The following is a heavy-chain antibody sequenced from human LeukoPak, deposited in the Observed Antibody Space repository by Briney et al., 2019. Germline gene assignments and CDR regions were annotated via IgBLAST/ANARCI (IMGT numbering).Heavy chain of an antibody. CDR1: GCTFSSYP. Sequence: SVKVTFKASGCTFSSYPISWLRQAPGQGLEWMGRLIHIFGRAKYAQKFQGRVTITADKSTSTAYMELSSLRSEDTAVYYCAGPYSSSSGYYYYGMDVWGQGTTVTVSS. V-gene: IGHV1-69*02. J-gene: IGHJ6*02. CDR3: AGPYSSSSGYYYYGMDV. D-gene: IGHD6-6*01. CDR2: LIHIFGRA.